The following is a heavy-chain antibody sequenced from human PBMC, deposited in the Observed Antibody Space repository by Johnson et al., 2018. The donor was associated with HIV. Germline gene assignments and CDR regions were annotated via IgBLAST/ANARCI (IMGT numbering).Heavy chain of an antibody. V-gene: IGHV3-30*02. CDR3: AKDERCELPRGDAVDI. Sequence: QVQLVESGGGVVQPGGSLRLSCAASGFTFSSYGMHWVRQAPGKGLEWVAFIRYDGSNKYYADSVKGRFTISRDNSKNTLYLQMNSLRAEDTAVYYCAKDERCELPRGDAVDIWGQGTMVTVSS. J-gene: IGHJ3*02. CDR2: IRYDGSNK. D-gene: IGHD1-26*01. CDR1: GFTFSSYG.